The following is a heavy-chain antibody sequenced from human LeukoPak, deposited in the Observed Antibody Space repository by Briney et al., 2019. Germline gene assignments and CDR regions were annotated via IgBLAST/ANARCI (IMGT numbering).Heavy chain of an antibody. Sequence: PSETLSLTCAVYGGSFSGYYWSWIRQPPGKGLEWIREINHSGSTNYNPSLKSRVTISVDTSKNQFSLKLSSVTAADTAVYYCARDVLWFGGLTAYNWFDPWGQGTLVTVSS. V-gene: IGHV4-34*01. CDR3: ARDVLWFGGLTAYNWFDP. CDR1: GGSFSGYY. CDR2: INHSGST. J-gene: IGHJ5*02. D-gene: IGHD3-10*01.